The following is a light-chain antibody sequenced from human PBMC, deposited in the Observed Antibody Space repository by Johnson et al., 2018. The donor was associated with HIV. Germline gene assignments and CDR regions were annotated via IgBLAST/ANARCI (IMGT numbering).Light chain of an antibody. CDR3: GTWDTSLTTGGV. Sequence: QSVLTQSPSVSAAPGQKVTISCSGSSSNIGNNYVSWYQQFPVTAPKLLIYDNNKRPSGIPDRFSGSKSGTSATLGITGLQTGDEADYYCGTWDTSLTTGGVFGTGTKVTVL. CDR2: DNN. CDR1: SSNIGNNY. V-gene: IGLV1-51*01. J-gene: IGLJ1*01.